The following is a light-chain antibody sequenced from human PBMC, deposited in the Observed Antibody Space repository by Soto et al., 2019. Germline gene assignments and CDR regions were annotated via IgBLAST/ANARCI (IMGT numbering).Light chain of an antibody. CDR3: SSYTSTSTLFYV. J-gene: IGLJ1*01. V-gene: IGLV2-14*01. CDR2: EVS. Sequence: QSALTQPASVSGSPGQSITISCTGTSSDVGGYNYVSWYQQHPGKAPKLMIYEVSNRPSGVSNRFSGSKSGNTASLTLSGLQAEAEDDYYCSSYTSTSTLFYVFGTGTKLTVL. CDR1: SSDVGGYNY.